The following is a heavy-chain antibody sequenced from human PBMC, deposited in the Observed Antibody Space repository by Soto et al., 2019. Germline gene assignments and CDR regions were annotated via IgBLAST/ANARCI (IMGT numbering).Heavy chain of an antibody. CDR2: IYSSGST. CDR3: ARVISSREEYFDY. Sequence: QVQLQESGPGLVKPSGTLSLTCAVSGDSISDNKWWSWVRRPPGKGMEWIGEIYSSGSTKYNPSLKSRITMSIDKPKNQFSLNLTSVTAADTAVYYCARVISSREEYFDYWGQGTLVTVSP. V-gene: IGHV4-4*02. J-gene: IGHJ4*02. D-gene: IGHD2-2*01. CDR1: GDSISDNKW.